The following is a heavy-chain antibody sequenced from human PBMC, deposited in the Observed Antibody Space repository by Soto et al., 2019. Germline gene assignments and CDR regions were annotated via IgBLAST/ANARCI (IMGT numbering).Heavy chain of an antibody. J-gene: IGHJ5*02. V-gene: IGHV3-7*01. Sequence: EVQLVESGGGLVQPGGSLTLSCAASGFTFSRNWMSWVRQAPGKGLEWVANIKQDGSEKYYADAVKGRFTLSRDNVENSLYLQVKSLRAEDTAVDYCARDGDGYPAWGQGTLVTVSS. CDR2: IKQDGSEK. D-gene: IGHD1-1*01. CDR3: ARDGDGYPA. CDR1: GFTFSRNW.